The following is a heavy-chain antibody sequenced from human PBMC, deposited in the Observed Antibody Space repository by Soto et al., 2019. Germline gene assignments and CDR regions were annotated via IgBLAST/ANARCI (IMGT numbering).Heavy chain of an antibody. CDR3: ARDRVPKSSGFFPFDY. V-gene: IGHV1-18*01. D-gene: IGHD3-22*01. CDR2: ISAFNGKT. Sequence: QFQLVQSRAEVKKPGASVKVTCKASGYTFNIYGINWVRQAPGQGLEWMGWISAFNGKTNYAQNVQGRVTMTTDTSTSTAYVELRSLRSDDTAVYYCARDRVPKSSGFFPFDYWGHGTLVTVSS. J-gene: IGHJ4*01. CDR1: GYTFNIYG.